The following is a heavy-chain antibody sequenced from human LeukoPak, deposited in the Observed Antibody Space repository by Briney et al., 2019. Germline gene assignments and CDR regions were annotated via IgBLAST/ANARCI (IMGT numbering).Heavy chain of an antibody. CDR3: AKDYAGWPHYFDY. D-gene: IGHD5-24*01. J-gene: IGHJ4*02. CDR2: ISGSGGST. V-gene: IGHV3-23*01. Sequence: GGSLRLSCAASGFTFSSYGMSWVRQAPGKGLEWVSAISGSGGSTYYADSVKGRFTISRDNSKNTLYLQMNSLRAEDTAVYYCAKDYAGWPHYFDYWGQGTLVTVSS. CDR1: GFTFSSYG.